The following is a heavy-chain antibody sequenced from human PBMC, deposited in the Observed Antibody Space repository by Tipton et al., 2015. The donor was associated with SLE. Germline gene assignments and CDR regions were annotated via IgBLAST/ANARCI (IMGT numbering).Heavy chain of an antibody. CDR2: VYYSGIT. J-gene: IGHJ3*02. Sequence: TLSLTRTVSGGSISSHYWCWIRPPPGNGLEWLGYVYYSGITNYNPSLKSRVTISVDTSKNQFSLKLSSVTAADTAVYYCARISLTERSAFDIWGQGTMVTVSS. V-gene: IGHV4-59*11. CDR1: GGSISSHY. CDR3: ARISLTERSAFDI.